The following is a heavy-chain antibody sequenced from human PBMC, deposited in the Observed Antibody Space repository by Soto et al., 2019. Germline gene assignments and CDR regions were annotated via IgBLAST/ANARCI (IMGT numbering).Heavy chain of an antibody. J-gene: IGHJ4*02. V-gene: IGHV3-30-3*01. Sequence: QVQLVESGGGVVQPGRSLRLSCAASGFTFSSYAMHWVRQAPGKGLEWVAVISYDGSNKYYADSVKGRFTISRDNSKNTLYLQMNSLRDEDTAVYYCARDRVDCQLIKQLAVYYWGQGPLVTVSS. CDR2: ISYDGSNK. CDR1: GFTFSSYA. CDR3: ARDRVDCQLIKQLAVYY. D-gene: IGHD6-13*01.